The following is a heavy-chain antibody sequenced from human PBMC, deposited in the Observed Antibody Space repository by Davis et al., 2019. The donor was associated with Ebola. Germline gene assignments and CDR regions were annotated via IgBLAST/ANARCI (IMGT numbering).Heavy chain of an antibody. CDR3: VKILRFDP. J-gene: IGHJ5*02. Sequence: GESLKISCATSGFTFSSFWMSWVRQAPGKGLEWVAFIRYDGSNKYYADSVKGRFTISRDNSKNTLYLQMNSLRAEDTAVYYCVKILRFDPWGQGTLVTVSS. V-gene: IGHV3-30*02. CDR2: IRYDGSNK. CDR1: GFTFSSFW.